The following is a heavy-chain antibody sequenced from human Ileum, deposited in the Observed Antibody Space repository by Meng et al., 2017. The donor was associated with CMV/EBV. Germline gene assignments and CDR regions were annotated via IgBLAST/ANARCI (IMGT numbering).Heavy chain of an antibody. J-gene: IGHJ4*02. CDR3: VRIARGNSWHLDY. V-gene: IGHV3-53*01. D-gene: IGHD6-13*01. Sequence: GESLKISCAASGFTVSSNYMSWVRQAPGKGLEWVSVIYNGDNTYYTDSVKGRFTISRDISRNMLFYQMNNLRAEDTAVYYCVRIARGNSWHLDYWGQGTLVTVSS. CDR2: IYNGDNT. CDR1: GFTVSSNY.